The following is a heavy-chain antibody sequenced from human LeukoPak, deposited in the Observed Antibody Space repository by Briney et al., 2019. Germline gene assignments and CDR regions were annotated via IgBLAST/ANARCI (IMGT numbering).Heavy chain of an antibody. CDR3: ARDVYTSGWRYFDL. J-gene: IGHJ2*01. CDR1: GYTFTGHY. V-gene: IGHV1-2*02. D-gene: IGHD6-19*01. Sequence: RASVKVSCKASGYTFTGHYMHWVRQAPGQGPEWMGWINPNSGDTNYAQKFQGRVTLTRDASIGTAYMEMNRLTYDDTAIYYCARDVYTSGWRYFDLWGHGTLVTVSS. CDR2: INPNSGDT.